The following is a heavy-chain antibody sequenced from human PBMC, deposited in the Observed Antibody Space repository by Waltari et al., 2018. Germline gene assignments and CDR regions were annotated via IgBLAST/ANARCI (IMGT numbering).Heavy chain of an antibody. J-gene: IGHJ4*02. D-gene: IGHD3-3*01. Sequence: QVQLQESGPGLVKPSETLSLTCTVSGGPISSYYWSWIRQPAGKGLEWIGIIYPGDSDTRYSPSFQGQVTISADKSISTAYLQWSSLKASDTAMYYCARPGKGSDFWSGIDYWGQGTLVTVSS. V-gene: IGHV4-4*07. CDR1: GGPISSYY. CDR2: IYPGDSDT. CDR3: ARPGKGSDFWSGIDY.